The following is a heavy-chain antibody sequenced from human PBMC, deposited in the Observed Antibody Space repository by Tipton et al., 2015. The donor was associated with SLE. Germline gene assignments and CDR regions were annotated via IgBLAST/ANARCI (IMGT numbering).Heavy chain of an antibody. CDR2: VFYSGIS. CDR3: ARQGEYSDSSGFWLDP. CDR1: GVSISSFY. V-gene: IGHV4-59*08. J-gene: IGHJ5*02. D-gene: IGHD5-18*01. Sequence: TLSLTCTVSGVSISSFYWSWIRQPPGKGLEWIGYVFYSGISNYNPSLKSRVTMSVDTSKYQISLKLTSVTASDTGVYYCARQGEYSDSSGFWLDPWGQGTLVTVSS.